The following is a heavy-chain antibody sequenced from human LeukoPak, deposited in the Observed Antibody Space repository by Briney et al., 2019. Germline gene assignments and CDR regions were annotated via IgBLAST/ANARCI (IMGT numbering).Heavy chain of an antibody. CDR2: VYSSGVG. CDR3: AREEFLHEIDSSGYFVY. Sequence: PSETLSLTCTVSGGSITGYYWNWIRQPAGQGLEWLGRVYSSGVGNYNPSLTSRVTMSVDTSKNQFSLKLTSLTAADTAVYYCAREEFLHEIDSSGYFVYWGQGTLITVSS. CDR1: GGSITGYY. J-gene: IGHJ4*02. V-gene: IGHV4-4*07. D-gene: IGHD3-22*01.